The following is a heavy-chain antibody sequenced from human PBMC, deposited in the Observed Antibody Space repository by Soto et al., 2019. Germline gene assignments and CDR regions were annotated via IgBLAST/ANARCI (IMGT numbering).Heavy chain of an antibody. CDR3: AHRPSYCSGGSCYSGFDY. Sequence: QITLKESGPTLVKPTQTLTLTCTFSGFSLSTSGVGVGWIRQPPGKALEWLALIYWDDDKRYSPSLKSRLTNTKDTSKNQVVLTMTNMDPVDTATYYCAHRPSYCSGGSCYSGFDYWGQGTLVTGSS. CDR1: GFSLSTSGVG. V-gene: IGHV2-5*02. CDR2: IYWDDDK. D-gene: IGHD2-15*01. J-gene: IGHJ4*02.